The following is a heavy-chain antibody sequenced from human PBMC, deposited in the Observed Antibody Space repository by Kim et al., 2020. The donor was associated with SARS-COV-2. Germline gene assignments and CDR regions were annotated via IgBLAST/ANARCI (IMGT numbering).Heavy chain of an antibody. J-gene: IGHJ6*02. CDR1: GFTFSSYW. D-gene: IGHD3-22*01. V-gene: IGHV3-7*01. CDR2: IMQDGSET. Sequence: GGSLRLSCAASGFTFSSYWMSWVRQAPGKGLEWVANIMQDGSETYYVDSVKGRFTISRDNAKNSVYLQMNSLRAEDTAVYFCARLKHYYDSNNYYYYYGMDVWGQGTPVTVSS. CDR3: ARLKHYYDSNNYYYYYGMDV.